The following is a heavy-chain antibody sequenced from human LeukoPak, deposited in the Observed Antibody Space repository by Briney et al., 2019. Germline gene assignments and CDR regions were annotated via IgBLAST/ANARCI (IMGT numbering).Heavy chain of an antibody. CDR3: ARHIVVVPAAMDY. CDR2: IYTSGST. Sequence: SETLSLTCTVSGVSISSYYWSWIRQPAGKGLEWIGRIYTSGSTNYNPSLKSRVTMSVDTSKNQFSLKLSSVTAADTAMYYCARHIVVVPAAMDYWGQGTLVTVSS. D-gene: IGHD2-2*01. CDR1: GVSISSYY. V-gene: IGHV4-4*07. J-gene: IGHJ4*02.